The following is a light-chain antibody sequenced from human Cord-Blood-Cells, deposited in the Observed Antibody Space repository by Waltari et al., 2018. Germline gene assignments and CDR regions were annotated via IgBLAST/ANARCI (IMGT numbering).Light chain of an antibody. CDR1: SSDVGGYNY. Sequence: SALTQPASLSGSPGQSITISCTATSSDVGGYNYFSWYQQHPGKAPKLMIYDVSNRPSGVSNRFSGSKSGNTASLTISGLQAEDEADYYCSSYTSSSTVVFGGGTKLTVL. V-gene: IGLV2-14*01. CDR2: DVS. J-gene: IGLJ2*01. CDR3: SSYTSSSTVV.